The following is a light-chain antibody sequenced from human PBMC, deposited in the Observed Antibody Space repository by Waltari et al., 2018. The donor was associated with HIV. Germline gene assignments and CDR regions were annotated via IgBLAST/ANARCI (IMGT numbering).Light chain of an antibody. CDR2: EVT. CDR1: SSNVGSDDL. V-gene: IGLV2-23*02. J-gene: IGLJ1*01. Sequence: QSALTQPASVSGSPGQSITISCTGTSSNVGSDDLVSWYQQPPGAAPKLIIYEVTQRPSGVSNCFSGSKSGNTASRTISGRQADDEADYYCCSCPRSGIRYVFGTGTKVTVL. CDR3: CSCPRSGIRYV.